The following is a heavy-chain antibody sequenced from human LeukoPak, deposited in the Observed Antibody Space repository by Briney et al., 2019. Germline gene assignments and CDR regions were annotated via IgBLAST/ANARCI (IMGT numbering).Heavy chain of an antibody. V-gene: IGHV4-39*01. D-gene: IGHD6-19*01. CDR3: ASTRSSGWDFDY. CDR1: GGSISSSSYY. J-gene: IGHJ4*02. Sequence: SETLSLTCTVSGGSISSSSYYWGWIRQPPGKGLEWIGSIYYSGSTYYNPSLKSRVTISVDTPKNQFSLKLSSVTAADTAVHYCASTRSSGWDFDYWGQGTLVTVSS. CDR2: IYYSGST.